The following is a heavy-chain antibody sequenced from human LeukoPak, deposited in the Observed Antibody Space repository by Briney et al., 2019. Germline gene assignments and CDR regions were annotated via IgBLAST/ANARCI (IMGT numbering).Heavy chain of an antibody. CDR2: IYYSGST. Sequence: SETLSLTCTASGGSISSSYYYWGWIRQPPGKGLELIGSIYYSGSTYYNPSLKSRVTISADTSKNQFSLSLTSVTAADTAVYHCARHDSYSGSCLYYWGQGTLVTVSS. D-gene: IGHD1-26*01. J-gene: IGHJ4*02. V-gene: IGHV4-39*01. CDR1: GGSISSSYYY. CDR3: ARHDSYSGSCLYY.